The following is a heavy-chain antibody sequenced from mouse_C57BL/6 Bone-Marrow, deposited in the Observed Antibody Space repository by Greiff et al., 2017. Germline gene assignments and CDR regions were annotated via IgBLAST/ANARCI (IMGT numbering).Heavy chain of an antibody. V-gene: IGHV5-9*01. D-gene: IGHD1-1*01. CDR2: ISGGGGNT. CDR3: ARGTTVVAPYYFDY. Sequence: EVQVVESGGGLVKPGGSLKLSCAASGFTFSSYTMSWVRQTPEKRLEWVATISGGGGNTYYPDSVKGRFTISRDNAKNTLYLQMSSLRSEDTALYYCARGTTVVAPYYFDYWGQGTTLTVSS. CDR1: GFTFSSYT. J-gene: IGHJ2*01.